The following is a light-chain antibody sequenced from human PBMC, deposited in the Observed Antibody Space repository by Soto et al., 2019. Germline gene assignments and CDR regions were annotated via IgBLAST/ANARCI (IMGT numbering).Light chain of an antibody. Sequence: EPVMTQSPVTLSVSPGDTATLSCRASQRVSSHLAWYQQKPGQAPRLLTYPASTRASRVPATVSGSSPGAEFTLTINSLQSEDFAIYYFQPYNNWPLTFGGGTKVDIK. CDR2: PAS. J-gene: IGKJ4*01. CDR3: QPYNNWPLT. CDR1: QRVSSH. V-gene: IGKV3-15*01.